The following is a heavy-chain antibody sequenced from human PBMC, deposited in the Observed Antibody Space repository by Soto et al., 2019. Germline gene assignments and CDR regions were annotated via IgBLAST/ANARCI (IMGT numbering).Heavy chain of an antibody. Sequence: GGSLRLSCVASGFTFSSYAMSWVRQAPGKGLEWVSAISGSGGSTYYADSVKGRFTISRDNSKNTLYLQMNSLRAEDTAVYYCAKDGKYCSGGSCYYFDYWGQGTLVTVSS. CDR1: GFTFSSYA. V-gene: IGHV3-23*01. CDR3: AKDGKYCSGGSCYYFDY. D-gene: IGHD2-15*01. CDR2: ISGSGGST. J-gene: IGHJ4*02.